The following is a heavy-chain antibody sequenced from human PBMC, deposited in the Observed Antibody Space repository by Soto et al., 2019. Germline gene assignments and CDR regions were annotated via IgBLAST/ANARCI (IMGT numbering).Heavy chain of an antibody. D-gene: IGHD3-22*01. V-gene: IGHV1-69*01. CDR1: GGTFSSYA. J-gene: IGHJ4*02. Sequence: QVQLVQSGAEVKKPGSSVKVSCKASGGTFSSYAISWVRQAPGQGLEWMGGIIHIFGTANYAQKFQGRVTITADESTSTAYMELSNLRSEETDVYYWSRGGPYDSSGYYYYWGQGTLVTVSS. CDR2: IIHIFGTA. CDR3: SRGGPYDSSGYYYY.